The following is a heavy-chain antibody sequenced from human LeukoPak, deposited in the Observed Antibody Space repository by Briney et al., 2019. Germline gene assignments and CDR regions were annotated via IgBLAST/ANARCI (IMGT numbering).Heavy chain of an antibody. Sequence: PGRSLRLSCAASGFTFSSYAMHWVRQAPGKGLEWVAVISYDGSNKYYADSVKGRFTISRDNSKNTLYLQMNSVRAEDTAVYYGARSGIGSRDYYGVDVWGQGTMVTVSS. CDR3: ARSGIGSRDYYGVDV. J-gene: IGHJ6*02. D-gene: IGHD1-26*01. V-gene: IGHV3-30-3*01. CDR2: ISYDGSNK. CDR1: GFTFSSYA.